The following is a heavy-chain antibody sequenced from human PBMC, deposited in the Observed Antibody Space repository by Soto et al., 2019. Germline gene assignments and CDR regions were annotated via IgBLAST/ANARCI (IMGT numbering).Heavy chain of an antibody. CDR2: ISAYNGNT. CDR3: ARGSEWELLLVDLDY. Sequence: ASVKVSCKASGYTFTSYGISWVRQAPGQGLEWMGWISAYNGNTNYAQKLQGRVTMTTDTSTSTAYMELRSLRSDDTAVYYCARGSEWELLLVDLDYWGQGTLVTVSS. V-gene: IGHV1-18*04. J-gene: IGHJ4*02. CDR1: GYTFTSYG. D-gene: IGHD1-26*01.